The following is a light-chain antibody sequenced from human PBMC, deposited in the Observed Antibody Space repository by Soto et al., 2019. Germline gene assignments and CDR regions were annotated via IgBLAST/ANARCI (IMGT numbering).Light chain of an antibody. CDR2: DAS. CDR3: QQRCNWPPVT. V-gene: IGKV3-11*01. CDR1: QSVSGC. J-gene: IGKJ4*01. Sequence: EIVLTQSPATLSLSPGERATISCRASQSVSGCLAWYQQKPGQAPRLLIFDASNRATGIPARFSGSGSGTDFTLTISSLEPEDFAIYYCQQRCNWPPVTFGGGTKWIS.